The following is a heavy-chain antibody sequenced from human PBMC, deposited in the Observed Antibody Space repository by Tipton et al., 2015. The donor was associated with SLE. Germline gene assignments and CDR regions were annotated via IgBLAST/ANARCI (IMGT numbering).Heavy chain of an antibody. J-gene: IGHJ4*02. D-gene: IGHD5-12*01. CDR3: ARLGGGYSVDS. Sequence: TLSLTCAVSGGSISSGHWWSWIRQSPGKGLEWIGYISYSGSTNYNPSLRSRVTISIDTSKNQLSLELSSVTAGDTAVYYCARLGGGYSVDSWGQGTLVTVSS. CDR2: ISYSGST. V-gene: IGHV4-59*08. CDR1: GGSISSGHW.